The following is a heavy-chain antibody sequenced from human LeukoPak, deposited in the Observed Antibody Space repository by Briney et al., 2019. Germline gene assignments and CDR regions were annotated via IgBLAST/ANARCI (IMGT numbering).Heavy chain of an antibody. CDR3: ARSPLGYCSGGSCRHTPSCGWWCYWFDP. J-gene: IGHJ5*02. D-gene: IGHD2-15*01. Sequence: ASVKVSCKVSGYTLTELSMHWVRQAPGKGLEWMGGFDPEDGETIYAQKFQGRVTMTEDTSTDTAYMELSSLRSEDTAVYYCARSPLGYCSGGSCRHTPSCGWWCYWFDPWGQGTLVTVSS. CDR1: GYTLTELS. V-gene: IGHV1-24*01. CDR2: FDPEDGET.